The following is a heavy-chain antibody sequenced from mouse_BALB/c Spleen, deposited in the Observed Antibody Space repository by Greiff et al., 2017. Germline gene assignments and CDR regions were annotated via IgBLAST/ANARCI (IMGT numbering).Heavy chain of an antibody. D-gene: IGHD2-4*01. V-gene: IGHV5-6*02. CDR3: ARHATMITTYYFDY. Sequence: DVKLQESGGDLVKPGGSLKLSCAASGFTFSSYGMSWVRQTPDKRLEWVATISSGGSYTYYPDSVKGRFTISRDNAKNTLYLQMSSLKSEDTAMYYCARHATMITTYYFDYWGQGTTLTVSS. CDR1: GFTFSSYG. CDR2: ISSGGSYT. J-gene: IGHJ2*01.